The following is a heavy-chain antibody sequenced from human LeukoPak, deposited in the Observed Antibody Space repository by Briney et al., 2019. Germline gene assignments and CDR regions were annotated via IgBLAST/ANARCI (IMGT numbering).Heavy chain of an antibody. Sequence: GASVKVSCKASGGAFSSYAISWVRQAPGQGLEWMGRIIPILGIANYAQKFQGRVTITADKSTSTAYMELSSLRSEDTAVYYCARGEWELLFWGQGTLVTVSS. D-gene: IGHD1-26*01. CDR2: IIPILGIA. CDR3: ARGEWELLF. J-gene: IGHJ4*02. CDR1: GGAFSSYA. V-gene: IGHV1-69*04.